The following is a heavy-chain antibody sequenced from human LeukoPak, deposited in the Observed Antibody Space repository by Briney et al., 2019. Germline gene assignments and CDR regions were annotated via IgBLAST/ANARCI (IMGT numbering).Heavy chain of an antibody. CDR1: GYTFTSYA. CDR2: INAGNGNT. D-gene: IGHD2-2*02. Sequence: ASVKVSCKASGYTFTSYALHWVGQAPGQRLEWMGWINAGNGNTKYSQEFQGRVTITRDTSASTAYMELSSLRSEDMAVYYCARAPSLYVHWFDPWGQGTLVTVSS. CDR3: ARAPSLYVHWFDP. J-gene: IGHJ5*02. V-gene: IGHV1-3*03.